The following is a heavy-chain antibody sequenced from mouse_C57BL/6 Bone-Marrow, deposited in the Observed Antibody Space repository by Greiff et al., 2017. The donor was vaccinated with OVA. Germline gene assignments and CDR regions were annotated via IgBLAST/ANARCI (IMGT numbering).Heavy chain of an antibody. CDR2: ISYDGSN. CDR1: GYSITSGYY. D-gene: IGHD2-3*01. J-gene: IGHJ4*01. CDR3: ARGWLHYYYAMDY. V-gene: IGHV3-6*01. Sequence: ESGPGLVKPSQSLSLTCSVTGYSITSGYYWNWIRQFPGNKLEWMGYISYDGSNNYNPSLKNRISITRDTSKNQFFLKLNSVTTEDTATYYCARGWLHYYYAMDYWGQGTSVTVSS.